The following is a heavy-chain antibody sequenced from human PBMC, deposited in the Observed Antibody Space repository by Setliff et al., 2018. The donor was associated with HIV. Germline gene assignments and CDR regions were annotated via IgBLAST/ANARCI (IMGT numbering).Heavy chain of an antibody. Sequence: GSLRLSCAASGFTFSTYGMHWVRQAPGKGLEWVALIWSDGSDKYYADSVKGRFTLYKDNSKNTLYLQMNSLRAEDTAVYYCARDRVESLWFGDLNYMDVWGKGTTVTVSS. V-gene: IGHV3-33*01. D-gene: IGHD3-10*01. CDR2: IWSDGSDK. J-gene: IGHJ6*03. CDR1: GFTFSTYG. CDR3: ARDRVESLWFGDLNYMDV.